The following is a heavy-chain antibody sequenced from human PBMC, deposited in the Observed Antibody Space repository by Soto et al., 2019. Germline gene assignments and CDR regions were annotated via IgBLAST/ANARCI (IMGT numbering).Heavy chain of an antibody. CDR3: ARGNWNYYYGFDS. D-gene: IGHD1-20*01. CDR2: IKPDGSEQ. V-gene: IGHV3-7*01. CDR1: EFTFDKYY. Sequence: EVQLVESGGGLVQPGGSLRLSCAASEFTFDKYYMTWVRQAPGKGPEWVANIKPDGSEQYYVDSVKGRFNISRDNANNSLYLQINRLRADDTAVYFCARGNWNYYYGFDSWGQGTTVTVSS. J-gene: IGHJ6*02.